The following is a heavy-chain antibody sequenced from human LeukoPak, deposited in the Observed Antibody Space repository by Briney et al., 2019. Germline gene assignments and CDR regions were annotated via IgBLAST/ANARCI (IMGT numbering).Heavy chain of an antibody. Sequence: GGSLRLSCAASGFTFSNHWMHWVRHAPGKGLMWGSRINRGGSRTDYADSVKGRFTISRDDAKNTLYLQLNSLRAEDTAVYFCARGGSDTAMAHDYWGQGTLVTVSS. V-gene: IGHV3-74*01. CDR3: ARGGSDTAMAHDY. D-gene: IGHD5-18*01. J-gene: IGHJ4*02. CDR1: GFTFSNHW. CDR2: INRGGSRT.